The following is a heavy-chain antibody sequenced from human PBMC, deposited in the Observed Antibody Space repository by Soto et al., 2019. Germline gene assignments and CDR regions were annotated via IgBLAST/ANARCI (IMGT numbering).Heavy chain of an antibody. CDR1: GFTFSPYG. J-gene: IGHJ4*02. Sequence: ESGGGVVQPGKSLRLSCAASGFTFSPYGMHWVRQAPGKGLEWVAVIWYDGSNKYHGDSLKGRFTISRDNSKNTLYLQINNLRAEDTAVYYCGRDGALGDTAVVDSWGQGTLVTVSS. CDR3: GRDGALGDTAVVDS. V-gene: IGHV3-33*01. D-gene: IGHD5-18*01. CDR2: IWYDGSNK.